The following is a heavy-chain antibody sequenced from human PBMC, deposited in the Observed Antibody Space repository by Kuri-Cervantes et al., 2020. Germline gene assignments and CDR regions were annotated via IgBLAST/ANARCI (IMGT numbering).Heavy chain of an antibody. J-gene: IGHJ4*02. CDR2: INPSGGST. V-gene: IGHV1-46*01. Sequence: ASVKVSCKASGYTFTSYYMHWVRQAPGQGLEWMGIINPSGGSTSYAQKFQGRVTMTRDTSTSTVYMELSSLRSEDTAVYYCARAFRASTADQNFDSWGQGTLVTVSS. CDR1: GYTFTSYY. CDR3: ARAFRASTADQNFDS. D-gene: IGHD1-1*01.